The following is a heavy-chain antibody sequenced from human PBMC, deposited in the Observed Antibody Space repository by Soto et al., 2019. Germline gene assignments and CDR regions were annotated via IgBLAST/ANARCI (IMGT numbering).Heavy chain of an antibody. CDR3: ARNRRVLRFLEWLFLDY. V-gene: IGHV4-34*01. CDR1: GGSFSGYY. J-gene: IGHJ4*02. D-gene: IGHD3-3*01. Sequence: SETLSLTCAVYGGSFSGYYWSWIRQPPGKGLEWIGEINHSGSTNYNPSLKSRVTISVDTSKNQFSLKLSSVTAADTAVYYCARNRRVLRFLEWLFLDYWGQGTLVTVS. CDR2: INHSGST.